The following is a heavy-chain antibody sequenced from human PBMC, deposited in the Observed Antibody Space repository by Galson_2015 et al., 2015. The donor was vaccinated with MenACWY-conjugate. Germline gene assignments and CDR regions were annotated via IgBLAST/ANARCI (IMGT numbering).Heavy chain of an antibody. CDR2: IKQDGSEK. D-gene: IGHD3-3*01. CDR1: GFTFSSYW. J-gene: IGHJ6*02. V-gene: IGHV3-7*03. CDR3: ARAPELYDFWSGDYYYYYYGMDV. Sequence: SLRLSCAASGFTFSSYWMSWVRQAPGKGLEWVANIKQDGSEKYYVDSVKGRFTISRDNAKNSLYLQMNSLRAEDTAVYYCARAPELYDFWSGDYYYYYYGMDVWGLGTTVTVSS.